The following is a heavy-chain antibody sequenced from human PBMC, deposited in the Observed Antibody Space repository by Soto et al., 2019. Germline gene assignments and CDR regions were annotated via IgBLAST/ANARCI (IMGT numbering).Heavy chain of an antibody. CDR2: MNPNSGNT. V-gene: IGHV1-8*02. J-gene: IGHJ5*02. Sequence: ASVKVSCKASGYTLTSYYMHWVRQATGQGLEWMGWMNPNSGNTGYGQKFQGRVPMNRNTSISTAYMELSSLRSDDTAVYYCARFVAVIAGSGEFGTQSWFDPWGQGTLVTVSS. D-gene: IGHD6-19*01. CDR1: GYTLTSYY. CDR3: ARFVAVIAGSGEFGTQSWFDP.